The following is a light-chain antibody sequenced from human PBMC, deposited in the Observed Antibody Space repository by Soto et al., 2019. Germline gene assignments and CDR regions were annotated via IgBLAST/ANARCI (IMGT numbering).Light chain of an antibody. V-gene: IGKV1-33*01. Sequence: DIPMTQSPSSLSASVGDRVTITCQASQDITTYLSWYQQKPGKAPKLLIYDASNLEIGVPSRFSGRGSGTDFTFTISSLQPEDIATYFCQQYDDLPLTFGGGTKVEVK. J-gene: IGKJ4*02. CDR1: QDITTY. CDR3: QQYDDLPLT. CDR2: DAS.